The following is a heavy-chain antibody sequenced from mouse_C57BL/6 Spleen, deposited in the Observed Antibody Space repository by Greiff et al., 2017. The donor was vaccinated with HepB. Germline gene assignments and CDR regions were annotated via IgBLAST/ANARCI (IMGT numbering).Heavy chain of an antibody. CDR1: GFNIKDYY. CDR3: TPYDYDGEGPYAMDY. J-gene: IGHJ4*01. V-gene: IGHV14-1*01. CDR2: IDPEDGDT. Sequence: EVKLQESGAELVRPGASVKLSCTASGFNIKDYYMHWVKQRPEQGLEWIGRIDPEDGDTEYAPKFQGKATMTADTSSNTAYLQLSSLTSEDTAVYYCTPYDYDGEGPYAMDYWGQGTSVTVSS. D-gene: IGHD2-4*01.